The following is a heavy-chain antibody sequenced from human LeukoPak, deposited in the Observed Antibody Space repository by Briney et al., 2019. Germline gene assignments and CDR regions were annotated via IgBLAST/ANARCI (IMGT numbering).Heavy chain of an antibody. CDR2: MNPFSGNT. CDR1: GYTSTNYD. J-gene: IGHJ5*02. D-gene: IGHD6-13*01. CDR3: ARTQHLVLRSPLDP. V-gene: IGHV1-8*03. Sequence: ASVKVSCKASGYTSTNYDIHWVRQATGQGLEWMGWMNPFSGNTGYAHNFQGRITITRNTSISTAYMELSSLRSEDTAVYYCARTQHLVLRSPLDPWGQGTLVTVSS.